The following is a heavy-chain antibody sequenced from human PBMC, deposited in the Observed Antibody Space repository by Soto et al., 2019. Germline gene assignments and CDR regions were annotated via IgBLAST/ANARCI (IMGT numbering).Heavy chain of an antibody. CDR3: AKDRDDYCDYVTYYYYYGMDV. V-gene: IGHV3-30*18. D-gene: IGHD4-17*01. CDR2: ISYDGSNK. Sequence: QVQLVESGGGVVQPGRSLRLSCAASGFTFSSYGMHWVRQAPGKGLEWVAVISYDGSNKYYADSVKGRFTISRDNSKNTLYLQMNSLRAEDTAVYYCAKDRDDYCDYVTYYYYYGMDVWGQGTTVTVSS. CDR1: GFTFSSYG. J-gene: IGHJ6*02.